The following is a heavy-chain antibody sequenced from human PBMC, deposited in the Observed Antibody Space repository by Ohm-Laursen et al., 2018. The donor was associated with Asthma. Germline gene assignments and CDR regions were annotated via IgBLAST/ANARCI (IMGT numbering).Heavy chain of an antibody. D-gene: IGHD3-3*01. Sequence: SLRLSCAASGFTVSSNYMSWVRQAPGKGLEWVSVIYSGGSTYYADSVNGRFTISRDNSKNTLYLQMNSLRAEDTAVYYCARAPNDYFGVVIIPGDYYYYGMDVWGQGTTVTVSS. J-gene: IGHJ6*02. CDR2: IYSGGST. CDR3: ARAPNDYFGVVIIPGDYYYYGMDV. CDR1: GFTVSSNY. V-gene: IGHV3-53*05.